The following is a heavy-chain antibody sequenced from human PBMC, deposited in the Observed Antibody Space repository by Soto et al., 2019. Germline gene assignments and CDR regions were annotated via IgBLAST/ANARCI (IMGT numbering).Heavy chain of an antibody. CDR3: ERELGIAVAGNWYFDL. CDR2: ISSSSSYI. D-gene: IGHD6-19*01. CDR1: GFTFSSYS. Sequence: GGSLRLSCAASGFTFSSYSMNWVRQAPGKGLEWVSSISSSSSYIYYADSVKGRFTISRDNAKNSLYLQMNSLRAEDTAVYYCERELGIAVAGNWYFDLWGRGNLVTVSS. J-gene: IGHJ2*01. V-gene: IGHV3-21*01.